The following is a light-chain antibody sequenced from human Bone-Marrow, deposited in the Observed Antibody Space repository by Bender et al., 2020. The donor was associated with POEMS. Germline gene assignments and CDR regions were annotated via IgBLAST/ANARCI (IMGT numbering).Light chain of an antibody. CDR2: DVT. CDR1: TNNVGGYNS. V-gene: IGLV2-11*01. J-gene: IGLJ3*02. CDR3: CSYARSYTWM. Sequence: QSALTQPRSVSGSPGRSVTISCTGTTNNVGGYNSVSWYRQYPGKAPKLMIYDVTKPPSGVPDRFSGSMSGNTASLSISGLQAGHEAEYYCCSYARSYTWMFGGESMLPLL.